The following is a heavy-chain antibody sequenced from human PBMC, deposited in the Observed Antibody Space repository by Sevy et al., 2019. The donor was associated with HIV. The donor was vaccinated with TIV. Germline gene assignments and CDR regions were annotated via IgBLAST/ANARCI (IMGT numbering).Heavy chain of an antibody. CDR2: IKSKTDGGTT. D-gene: IGHD6-13*01. J-gene: IGHJ4*02. CDR3: TTVDLEGSSSTFDY. Sequence: GGSLRLSCAASGFTFSNAWMSWVRQAPGKGLEWVGRIKSKTDGGTTDYAAPVKGRFTISRDDSKNTLYLQMNSLKTEDTAVYYCTTVDLEGSSSTFDYWGQGTLVTVSS. V-gene: IGHV3-15*01. CDR1: GFTFSNAW.